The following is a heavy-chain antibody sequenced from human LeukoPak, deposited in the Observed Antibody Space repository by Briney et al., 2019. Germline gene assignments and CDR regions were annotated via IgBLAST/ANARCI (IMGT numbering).Heavy chain of an antibody. CDR3: ARTYSSTWRFDP. J-gene: IGHJ5*02. V-gene: IGHV3-48*03. CDR2: ISGSGSII. CDR1: GFTFSSYE. Sequence: GGSLRLSCAASGFTFSSYEMNWVRQAPGKGLEWVSYISGSGSIIYYADSVKGRFTISRDNAKNSLYLQMNGLRAEDTALYYCARTYSSTWRFDPWGQGTLVTVSS. D-gene: IGHD6-13*01.